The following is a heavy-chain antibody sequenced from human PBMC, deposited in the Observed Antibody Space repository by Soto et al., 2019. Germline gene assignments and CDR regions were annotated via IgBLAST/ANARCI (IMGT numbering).Heavy chain of an antibody. CDR1: GGSISSSSYY. D-gene: IGHD6-19*01. V-gene: IGHV4-39*01. CDR2: IYYSGST. Sequence: PSETLSLTCPVSGGSISSSSYYWGWIRQPPGKGLEWIGSIYYSGSTYYNPSLKSRVTISVDTSKNQFSLKLSSVTAADTAVYYCARRGPRYSSGWSPTAFDYWGQGTLVTVSS. J-gene: IGHJ4*02. CDR3: ARRGPRYSSGWSPTAFDY.